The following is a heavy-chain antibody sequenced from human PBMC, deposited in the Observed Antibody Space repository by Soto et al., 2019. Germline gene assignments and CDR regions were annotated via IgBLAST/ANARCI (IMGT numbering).Heavy chain of an antibody. D-gene: IGHD3-10*01. CDR3: TRLISAAQVY. V-gene: IGHV3-73*01. CDR2: IRDRASNYAT. Sequence: EVLLVESGGGLVQPGGSLKLSCEASGFVFKDSSIHWVRQASGKGLEWVGRIRDRASNYATAYAASVKGRFTISRDDSNNKAYLQIDSLKTEDTAIYYCTRLISAAQVYWGQGTLVTVYS. J-gene: IGHJ4*02. CDR1: GFVFKDSS.